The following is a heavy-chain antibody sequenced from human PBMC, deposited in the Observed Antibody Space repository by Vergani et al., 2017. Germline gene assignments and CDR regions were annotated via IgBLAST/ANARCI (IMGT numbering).Heavy chain of an antibody. D-gene: IGHD3-3*01. CDR1: GFSFSTYW. CDR2: IFPGDSQI. Sequence: EVQLVQSGAEVKKPGESLKISCKGSGFSFSTYWIGWVRQMPGKGLDWMGLIFPGDSQIRSSPSFQGRVTISADKSIRPAYLQWYSLQASDTGMYFCARLGDGYYYIGFDIWGQGTAVTVSS. CDR3: ARLGDGYYYIGFDI. V-gene: IGHV5-51*01. J-gene: IGHJ3*02.